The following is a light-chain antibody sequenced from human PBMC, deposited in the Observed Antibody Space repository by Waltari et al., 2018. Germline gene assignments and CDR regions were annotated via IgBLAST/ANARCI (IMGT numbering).Light chain of an antibody. CDR3: NSRDSNGNPFV. CDR2: GKN. J-gene: IGLJ1*01. V-gene: IGLV3-19*01. CDR1: RLRYYY. Sequence: SSELTQDPAVSVALGQTVRITCQGARLRYYYDTWYRQKPGQAPLLGMYGKNNRPSGIPDRFSGSYSGDTASLTITGAQAEDEADYYCNSRDSNGNPFVFGPATKVTVL.